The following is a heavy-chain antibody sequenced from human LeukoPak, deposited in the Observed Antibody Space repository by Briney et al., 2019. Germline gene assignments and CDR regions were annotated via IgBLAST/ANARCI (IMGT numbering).Heavy chain of an antibody. Sequence: SETLSLTCTVSGGSISSYYWSWIRQPPGKGLEWIGYIYYSGSTNYNPSLKSRVTISVDTSKNQFSLKLSSVTAADTAVYYCAREGRGSPFDYWGQGTLVTVSS. V-gene: IGHV4-59*01. D-gene: IGHD6-13*01. CDR1: GGSISSYY. J-gene: IGHJ4*02. CDR2: IYYSGST. CDR3: AREGRGSPFDY.